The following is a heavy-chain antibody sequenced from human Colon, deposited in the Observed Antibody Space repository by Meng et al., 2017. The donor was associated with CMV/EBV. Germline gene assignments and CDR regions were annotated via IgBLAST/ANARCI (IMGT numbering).Heavy chain of an antibody. CDR3: ARGRRYCPNSRCYFFDH. D-gene: IGHD2-8*01. V-gene: IGHV3-11*04. Sequence: GESLKISCAASGFRFNEFYMGWIRQAPGKGLEWVSYISGRSGTIYYADSVKGRFTISRDNAKNSLYLQMNSLRPEDTAIYYCARGRRYCPNSRCYFFDHWGQGTLVTVSS. CDR1: GFRFNEFY. CDR2: ISGRSGTI. J-gene: IGHJ4*02.